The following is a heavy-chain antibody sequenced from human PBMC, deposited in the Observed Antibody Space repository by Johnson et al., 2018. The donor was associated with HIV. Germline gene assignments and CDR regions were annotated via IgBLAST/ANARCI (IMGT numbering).Heavy chain of an antibody. CDR2: ISWNSGSI. CDR3: ARDLVVGDHSTPLTHAFDI. D-gene: IGHD1-26*01. V-gene: IGHV3-9*01. CDR1: GFTFDDYA. J-gene: IGHJ3*02. Sequence: VQLVESGGGLVQPGRSLRLSCAASGFTFDDYAMHWVRQAPGKGLEWVSGISWNSGSIGYADSVKGRFTISRDNAKNTVYLQMNSLRAEDTAVYYCARDLVVGDHSTPLTHAFDIWGQGTMVTVSS.